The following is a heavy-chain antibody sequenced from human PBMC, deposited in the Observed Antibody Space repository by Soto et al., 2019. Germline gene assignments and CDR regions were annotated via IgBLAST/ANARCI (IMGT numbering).Heavy chain of an antibody. CDR1: GYRFTTFSSYA. D-gene: IGHD5-12*01. Sequence: SVKVSCKASGYRFTTFSSYAISWVRQAPGQGHEWMGGIIPIFGTANYAQKFQGRVTITADESTSTAYMELSSLRSEDTAVYYCARDTDGYNLDAFDIWGQGTMVTVSS. V-gene: IGHV1-69*13. CDR2: IIPIFGTA. J-gene: IGHJ3*02. CDR3: ARDTDGYNLDAFDI.